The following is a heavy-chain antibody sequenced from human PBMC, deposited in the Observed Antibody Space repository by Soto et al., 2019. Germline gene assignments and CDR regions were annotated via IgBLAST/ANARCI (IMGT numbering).Heavy chain of an antibody. J-gene: IGHJ4*02. CDR2: ISYDGSNK. CDR3: AKDLSVVRGVFNFDY. Sequence: GGSLRLSCAASGFTFSSYGMHWVRQAPGKGLEWVAVISYDGSNKYYADSVKGRFTISRDNSKNTLYLQMNSLRAEDTAVYYCAKDLSVVRGVFNFDYWGQGTLVTVSS. CDR1: GFTFSSYG. D-gene: IGHD3-10*01. V-gene: IGHV3-30*18.